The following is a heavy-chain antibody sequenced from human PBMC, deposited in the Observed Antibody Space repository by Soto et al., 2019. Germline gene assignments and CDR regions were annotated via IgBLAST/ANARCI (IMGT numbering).Heavy chain of an antibody. CDR2: IDPSDSYT. Sequence: GESLKISCKGSGYSFTSYWISWVRQMPGKGLEWMGRIDPSDSYTNYSPSFQGHVTISADKSISTAYLQWSSLKASDTAMYYCARVTRTVLRFLEWLWWFDPWGQGTLVTVSS. V-gene: IGHV5-10-1*01. CDR3: ARVTRTVLRFLEWLWWFDP. D-gene: IGHD3-3*01. CDR1: GYSFTSYW. J-gene: IGHJ5*02.